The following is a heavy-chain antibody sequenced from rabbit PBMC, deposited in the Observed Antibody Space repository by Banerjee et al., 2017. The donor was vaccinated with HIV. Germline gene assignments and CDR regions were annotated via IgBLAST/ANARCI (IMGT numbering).Heavy chain of an antibody. CDR1: GFDFSSSYY. D-gene: IGHD1-1*01. Sequence: QEQLVESGGGLVQPEGSLTLTCKASGFDFSSSYYMSWVRQAPGKGLEWIACIYIGDSGGTWYANWAKGRFTVSKTSSTTVTLQMTSLTAADTATYFCARQLAVDSGYKLWGPGTLVTVS. V-gene: IGHV1S45*01. CDR3: ARQLAVDSGYKL. CDR2: IYIGDSGGT. J-gene: IGHJ4*01.